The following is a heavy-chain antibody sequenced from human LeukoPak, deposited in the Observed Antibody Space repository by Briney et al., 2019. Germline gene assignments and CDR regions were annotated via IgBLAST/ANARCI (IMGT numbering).Heavy chain of an antibody. D-gene: IGHD6-19*01. CDR3: ARRVFSGWGYYFDY. CDR2: INPKSGGT. Sequence: ASVKVSCKASGYTFTDYYMHWVRQAPGQGLEWVGWINPKSGGTNYAQKFQGRVTMTSDTSITTVYMELSRLRSGDTAVYYCARRVFSGWGYYFDYWGQGTLVTVSS. CDR1: GYTFTDYY. J-gene: IGHJ4*02. V-gene: IGHV1-2*02.